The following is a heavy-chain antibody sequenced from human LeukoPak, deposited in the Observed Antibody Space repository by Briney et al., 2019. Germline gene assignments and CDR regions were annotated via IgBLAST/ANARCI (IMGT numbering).Heavy chain of an antibody. J-gene: IGHJ4*02. CDR3: AKDQDYYDSSGSDY. V-gene: IGHV3-23*01. CDR2: ISGSGGST. CDR1: GFTFSSYA. D-gene: IGHD3-22*01. Sequence: GGSLRLSCAASGFTFSSYAMSWVCQAPGKGLEWVSAISGSGGSTYYADSVKGRFTISRDNSKNTLYLQMNSLRAEDTAVYYCAKDQDYYDSSGSDYWGQGTLVTVSS.